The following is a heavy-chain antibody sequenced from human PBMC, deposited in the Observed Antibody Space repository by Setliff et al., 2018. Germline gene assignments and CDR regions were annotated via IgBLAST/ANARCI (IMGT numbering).Heavy chain of an antibody. D-gene: IGHD4-17*01. CDR3: ARGDYGDYTDYYYYMDV. CDR1: GYSFTTYY. CDR2: INTGGGSS. Sequence: ASVKVSCKASGYSFTTYYMHWVRQAPGQGLEWMGTINTGGGSSSYTEKFQGRVTMTRDTSTTTFYLEMNSLTSEDTAVYYCARGDYGDYTDYYYYMDVWGKGTTVTVSS. V-gene: IGHV1-46*01. J-gene: IGHJ6*03.